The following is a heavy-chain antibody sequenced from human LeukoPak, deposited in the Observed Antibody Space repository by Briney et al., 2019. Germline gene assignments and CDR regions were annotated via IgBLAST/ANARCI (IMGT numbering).Heavy chain of an antibody. Sequence: GASVKVSCKAFGYTFTTYAMNWVRQAPGQGLEWMGWINTDTGNPTYAQGFTGRFVFSLDTSVSTAYLQISSLKAEDTAVYYCARGYCSGGTCPTFIDYWGQGTLVTVSS. CDR3: ARGYCSGGTCPTFIDY. D-gene: IGHD2-15*01. CDR1: GYTFTTYA. J-gene: IGHJ4*02. V-gene: IGHV7-4-1*02. CDR2: INTDTGNP.